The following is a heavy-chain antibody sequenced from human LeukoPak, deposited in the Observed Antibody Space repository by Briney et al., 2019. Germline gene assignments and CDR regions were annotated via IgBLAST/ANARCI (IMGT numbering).Heavy chain of an antibody. Sequence: NPGGSLRLSCAASGFTFSNYSMNWVRQAPGKGLEWVSSIGSTSHFRYYADSLKGRVTISRDNAKNSLYLQMNSLRAEDTALYYCARDKYDILTGYYSYWGQGTLVTVSS. J-gene: IGHJ4*02. V-gene: IGHV3-21*04. D-gene: IGHD3-9*01. CDR3: ARDKYDILTGYYSY. CDR2: IGSTSHFR. CDR1: GFTFSNYS.